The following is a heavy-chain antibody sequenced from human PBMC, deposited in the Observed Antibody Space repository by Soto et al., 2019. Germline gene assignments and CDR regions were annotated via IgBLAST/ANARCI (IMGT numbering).Heavy chain of an antibody. CDR2: IIPIFGTA. D-gene: IGHD5-18*01. CDR1: GGTFSSYA. CDR3: ARDHDSYGRELDY. Sequence: QVQLVQSGAEVKKPGSSVKVSCKASGGTFSSYAISWVRQAPGQGLEWMGGIIPIFGTANYAQKFQGRVTNSTDRXTSTAYMELSSLRSEDTAVYYCARDHDSYGRELDYWGQGTLVTVSS. J-gene: IGHJ4*02. V-gene: IGHV1-69*05.